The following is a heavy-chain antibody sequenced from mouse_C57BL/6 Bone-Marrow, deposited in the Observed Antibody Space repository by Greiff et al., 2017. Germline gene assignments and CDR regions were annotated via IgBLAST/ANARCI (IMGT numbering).Heavy chain of an antibody. Sequence: VQLQQSGAELARPGASVKLSCKASGSTFTSYGISWVKQRTGQGLEWIGEIYPRSGNTYYNEKFKGKATLTADKSSSTAYMELRSLTSEDSAVYFCARDEDYGSRAWFAYWGQGTLVTVSA. D-gene: IGHD1-1*01. J-gene: IGHJ3*01. CDR1: GSTFTSYG. CDR2: IYPRSGNT. CDR3: ARDEDYGSRAWFAY. V-gene: IGHV1-81*01.